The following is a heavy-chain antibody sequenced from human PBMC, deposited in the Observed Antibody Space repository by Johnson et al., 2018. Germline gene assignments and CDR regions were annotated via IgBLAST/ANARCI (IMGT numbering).Heavy chain of an antibody. V-gene: IGHV3-23*04. CDR1: GFTFSSYA. CDR3: AKNLKSGTYVRAEYFQH. Sequence: EVQLVETGGGVVQXGRSLRLSCAAAGFTFSSYAMNWVRQAPGKGLEWVSTILRSKSSTYNADSVKGRFTISRDNSKNILHLQINSLRAEDTAIYYCAKNLKSGTYVRAEYFQHWGQGTLVTVSS. D-gene: IGHD1-26*01. CDR2: ILRSKSST. J-gene: IGHJ1*01.